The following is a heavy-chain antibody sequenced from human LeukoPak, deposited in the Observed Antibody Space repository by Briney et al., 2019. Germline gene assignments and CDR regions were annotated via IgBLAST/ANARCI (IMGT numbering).Heavy chain of an antibody. CDR1: GYTFTSYW. V-gene: IGHV5-51*01. CDR3: ARPYGSGSSYPYYFDY. J-gene: IGHJ4*02. D-gene: IGHD3-10*01. CDR2: IYPGDSDT. Sequence: GESLKISCQASGYTFTSYWIGWVRQMPGKGLEWMGIIYPGDSDTRYSPSFQGQVTISADKSISTAYLQWSSLKASDTAMYYCARPYGSGSSYPYYFDYWGQGTLVTVSS.